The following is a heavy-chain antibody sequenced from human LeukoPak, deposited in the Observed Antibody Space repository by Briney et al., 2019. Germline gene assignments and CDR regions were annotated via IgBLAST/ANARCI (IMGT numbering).Heavy chain of an antibody. Sequence: PGGSLRLSCAAFGFTLHSCAMSWVRQAPGKGPEWVAIISAGGGRTYHADSVQGLFIISRDTSDNTVYLHMNSLRAEDTAVYYCAKQRPYYDFWGPFDYWGQGIPVLVSS. CDR2: ISAGGGRT. CDR1: GFTLHSCA. D-gene: IGHD3/OR15-3a*01. CDR3: AKQRPYYDFWGPFDY. J-gene: IGHJ4*02. V-gene: IGHV3-23*01.